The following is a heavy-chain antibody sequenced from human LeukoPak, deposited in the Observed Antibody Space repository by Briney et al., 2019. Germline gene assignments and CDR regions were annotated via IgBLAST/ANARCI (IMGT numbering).Heavy chain of an antibody. V-gene: IGHV4-59*01. CDR3: ARGGNYYDSSGYYYFDY. Sequence: SETLSLTCTVSGGSISSYYWSWIRQPPGKGLEWIGYIYYSGSTNYNPSLRSRVTISVDTSKNQFSLKLSSVTAADTAVYYCARGGNYYDSSGYYYFDYWGQGTLVTVSS. D-gene: IGHD3-22*01. CDR2: IYYSGST. J-gene: IGHJ4*02. CDR1: GGSISSYY.